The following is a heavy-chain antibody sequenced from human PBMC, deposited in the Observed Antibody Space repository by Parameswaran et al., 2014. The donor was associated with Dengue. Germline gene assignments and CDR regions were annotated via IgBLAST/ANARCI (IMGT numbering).Heavy chain of an antibody. CDR3: AKEGAVVVPAAMGHNWFDP. CDR2: ISYDGSNK. V-gene: IGHV3-30*18. J-gene: IGHJ5*02. Sequence: QAGGSLRLSCAASGFTFSSYGMHWVRQAPGKGLEWVAVISYDGSNKYYADSVKGRFTISRDNSKNTLYLQMNSLRAEDTAVYYCAKEGAVVVPAAMGHNWFDPWGQGTLVTVSS. CDR1: GFTFSSYG. D-gene: IGHD2-2*01.